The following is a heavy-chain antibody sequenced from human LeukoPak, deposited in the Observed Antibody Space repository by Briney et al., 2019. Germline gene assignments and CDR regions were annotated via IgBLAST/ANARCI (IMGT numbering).Heavy chain of an antibody. D-gene: IGHD2-2*01. CDR2: INPNSGGT. J-gene: IGHJ4*02. Sequence: ASVKVSCKASGYTFTSYYMHWVRQAPGQGLEWMGWINPNSGGTNYAQKFQGRVTMTRDTSISTAYMELSRLRSDDTAVYYCARGDIVVVPAANYFDYWGQGTLVTVSS. CDR1: GYTFTSYY. CDR3: ARGDIVVVPAANYFDY. V-gene: IGHV1-2*02.